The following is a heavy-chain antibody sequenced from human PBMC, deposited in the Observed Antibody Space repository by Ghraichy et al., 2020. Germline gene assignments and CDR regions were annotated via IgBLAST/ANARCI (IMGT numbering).Heavy chain of an antibody. CDR2: ISWNSGSI. CDR3: AKDISKVVPAAIRRGYYYYGMDV. J-gene: IGHJ6*02. CDR1: GFTFDDYA. D-gene: IGHD2-2*02. V-gene: IGHV3-9*01. Sequence: GGSLRLSCAASGFTFDDYAMHWVRQAPGKGLEWVSGISWNSGSIGYADSVKGRFTISRDNAKNSLYLQMNSLRAEDTALYYCAKDISKVVPAAIRRGYYYYGMDVWGQGTTVTVSS.